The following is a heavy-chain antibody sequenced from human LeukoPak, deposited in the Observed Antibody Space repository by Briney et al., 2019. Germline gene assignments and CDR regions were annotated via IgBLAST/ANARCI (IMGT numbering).Heavy chain of an antibody. CDR3: AGGSRGYSSGGNY. CDR1: GFTFNSYA. V-gene: IGHV3-23*01. D-gene: IGHD5-18*01. Sequence: GGSLRLSCAASGFTFNSYAMTWVRQAPGKGLEWVSVISVTVSSTYYADSVKGRFTISRDNSKNTLYLQMNSLRADDTAVYYCAGGSRGYSSGGNYWGQGTLVTVSS. J-gene: IGHJ4*02. CDR2: ISVTVSST.